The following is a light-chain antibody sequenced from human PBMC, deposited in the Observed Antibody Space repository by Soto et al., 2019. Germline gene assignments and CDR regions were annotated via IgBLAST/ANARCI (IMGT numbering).Light chain of an antibody. V-gene: IGKV3-11*01. CDR2: DAS. J-gene: IGKJ4*01. CDR1: QSVGSY. Sequence: EIVLTQSPATLSLSPGDRATLSCRASQSVGSYLGWYQQKPGQAPRLLIYDASNRATGIPARFSGSGSGTEFPHTISSLEPEDFAVYFCQQRSSSLTFGGGTKVDIK. CDR3: QQRSSSLT.